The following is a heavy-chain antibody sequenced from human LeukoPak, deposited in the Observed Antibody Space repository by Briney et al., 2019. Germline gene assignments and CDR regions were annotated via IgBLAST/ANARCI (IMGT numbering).Heavy chain of an antibody. CDR1: GGSFSGYY. CDR2: INHRGGT. CDR3: ARSDCSSTSCYTRYFDY. Sequence: ETLSLTCGVYGGSFSGYYWNWIRQPPGMGLEWIGEINHRGGTGYNPSLKSRVTMSVDTSKNVFSLKLTSVTAADTAGYYCARSDCSSTSCYTRYFDYWGQGTLVTVSS. D-gene: IGHD2-2*02. V-gene: IGHV4-34*01. J-gene: IGHJ4*02.